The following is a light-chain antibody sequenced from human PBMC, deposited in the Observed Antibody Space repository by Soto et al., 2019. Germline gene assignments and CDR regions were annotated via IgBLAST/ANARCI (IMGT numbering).Light chain of an antibody. CDR1: QSINTY. Sequence: FQMTQSPSSLSASVGDRVTITCRASQSINTYLNWYQFKPGKAPKLLIFSSSNLQTGVPSRFSGSGSGTHFTLTITPLQPEDSATYYCHRSYSTRFTFGPGTQVEI. V-gene: IGKV1-39*01. CDR2: SSS. J-gene: IGKJ3*01. CDR3: HRSYSTRFT.